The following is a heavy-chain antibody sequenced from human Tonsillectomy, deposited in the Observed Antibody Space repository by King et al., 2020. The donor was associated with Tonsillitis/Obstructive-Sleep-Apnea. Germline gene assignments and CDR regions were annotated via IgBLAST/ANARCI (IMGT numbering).Heavy chain of an antibody. V-gene: IGHV3-30-3*01. J-gene: IGHJ6*02. D-gene: IGHD3-9*01. CDR3: ARDLYYEIVTGYSNPHYYYGMDV. CDR1: GFTFSNYA. Sequence: VQLVESGGGVVQPGRSLRLSCAASGFTFSNYALHWVRQAPGKGLEWVAVISYVGANKYYADSVKGRFTISRDNSKNTVYLEMNSLTAEDTAVYYCARDLYYEIVTGYSNPHYYYGMDVWGQGTMVSVSS. CDR2: ISYVGANK.